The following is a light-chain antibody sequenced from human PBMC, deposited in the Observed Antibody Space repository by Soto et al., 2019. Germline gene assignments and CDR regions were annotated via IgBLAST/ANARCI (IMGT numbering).Light chain of an antibody. CDR2: EVS. J-gene: IGLJ2*01. V-gene: IGLV2-14*01. CDR1: SSDVGVYNY. CDR3: SSYSTSITVRV. Sequence: SALTQPASVSGSPGQSITISCSGTSSDVGVYNYVSWYQQHPGKAPKLIIFEVSNRPSGVSDRFSGSKSGNTASLTISGLQAEDEADYYCSSYSTSITVRVFGGGTKLTVL.